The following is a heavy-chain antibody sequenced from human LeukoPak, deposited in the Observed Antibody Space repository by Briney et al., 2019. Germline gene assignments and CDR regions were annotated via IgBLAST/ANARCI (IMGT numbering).Heavy chain of an antibody. V-gene: IGHV3-23*01. CDR3: AKWEDYYDSSGYYDWFDP. CDR1: GFTFSSYA. CDR2: ISGSGGST. Sequence: PGGSLRLSCAASGFTFSSYAMSWVRQAPGKGLEWVSAISGSGGSTYYADSVKGRFTISRDNSKNTLYLQMNSLRAEDTAVYYCAKWEDYYDSSGYYDWFDPWGQGTLVTVSS. D-gene: IGHD3-22*01. J-gene: IGHJ5*02.